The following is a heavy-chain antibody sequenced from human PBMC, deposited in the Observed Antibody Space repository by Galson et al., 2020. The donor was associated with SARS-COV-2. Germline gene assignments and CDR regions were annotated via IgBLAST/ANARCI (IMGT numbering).Heavy chain of an antibody. Sequence: SQTLSLTCTVSGGSVSSGSYNWSWIRQPPGKGLEWIGYIYYSGSTNYNPSLKSRVTISVDTSKNQFSLKLSSVTAADTAVYYCAREVYYYDSSGTRTSDAFDIWGQGTMVTVSS. J-gene: IGHJ3*02. CDR3: AREVYYYDSSGTRTSDAFDI. V-gene: IGHV4-61*01. D-gene: IGHD3-22*01. CDR2: IYYSGST. CDR1: GGSVSSGSYN.